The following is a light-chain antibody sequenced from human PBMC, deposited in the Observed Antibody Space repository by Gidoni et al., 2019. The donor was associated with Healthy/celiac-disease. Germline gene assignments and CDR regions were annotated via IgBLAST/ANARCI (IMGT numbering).Light chain of an antibody. Sequence: QSVLTQPPSASGTPGQRVTISCSGSSSNIGSNTVNWYQQHPGTAPKLLIYSNNQRPSGVPDRFSGSKSGTSASLAISGLQSEDEADYYCAAWDDSLNGDVFGTGTKVTVL. CDR1: SSNIGSNT. V-gene: IGLV1-44*01. CDR2: SNN. CDR3: AAWDDSLNGDV. J-gene: IGLJ1*01.